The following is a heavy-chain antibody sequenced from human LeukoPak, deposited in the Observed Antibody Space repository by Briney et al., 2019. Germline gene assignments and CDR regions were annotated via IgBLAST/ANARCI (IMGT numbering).Heavy chain of an antibody. Sequence: ASVKVSCKASGYTFTSYAMNWVRQAPGQGPEWMGWISTSTGDTKYTQKLQGRVTLTTDTSTSTAYMELSSLRSDDTAVYYCARDDNYGIFVNVDYWGQGTLVTVSS. CDR3: ARDDNYGIFVNVDY. D-gene: IGHD4-11*01. CDR2: ISTSTGDT. CDR1: GYTFTSYA. V-gene: IGHV1-18*01. J-gene: IGHJ4*02.